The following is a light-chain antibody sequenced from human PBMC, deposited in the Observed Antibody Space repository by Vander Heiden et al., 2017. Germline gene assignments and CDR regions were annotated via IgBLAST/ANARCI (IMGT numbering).Light chain of an antibody. Sequence: DIQMTQSPSSLSASVGDRVTITCQASQDHRNYLNWYQQKPGKAPKLLIYDASNLETGVPSRFSGSGSGTDFTFTISSLQPEDIATYYCQQYDNLLITFGQGTRLEIK. CDR2: DAS. CDR3: QQYDNLLIT. J-gene: IGKJ5*01. CDR1: QDHRNY. V-gene: IGKV1-33*01.